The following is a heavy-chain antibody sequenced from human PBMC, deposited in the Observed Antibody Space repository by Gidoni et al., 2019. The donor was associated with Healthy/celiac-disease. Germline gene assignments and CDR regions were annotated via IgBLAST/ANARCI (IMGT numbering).Heavy chain of an antibody. Sequence: EVQLVESGGGLVQPGGSLRLSCSASGFPFSSYAMHWVRQAPGKGLEYVSAISSNGGSTYYADSVKGRFTISRDNSKNTLYLQMSSLRAEDTAVYYCVKDGTAAGPLSIYYYYGMDVWGQGTTVTVSS. D-gene: IGHD6-13*01. V-gene: IGHV3-64D*06. CDR3: VKDGTAAGPLSIYYYYGMDV. CDR2: ISSNGGST. CDR1: GFPFSSYA. J-gene: IGHJ6*02.